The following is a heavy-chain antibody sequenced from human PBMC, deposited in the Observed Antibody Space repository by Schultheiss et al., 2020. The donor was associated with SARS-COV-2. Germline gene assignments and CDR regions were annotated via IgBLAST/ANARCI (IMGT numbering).Heavy chain of an antibody. Sequence: SETLSLTCTVSCGSISSGGYYWSWIRQHPGKGLEWIGYIYYSGSTYYNPSLKSRVTISVDTSKNQFSLKLSSVTAADTAVYYCARAWNGDHYYFDYWGQGTLVTVSS. CDR3: ARAWNGDHYYFDY. CDR2: IYYSGST. D-gene: IGHD4-17*01. V-gene: IGHV4-31*03. J-gene: IGHJ4*02. CDR1: CGSISSGGYY.